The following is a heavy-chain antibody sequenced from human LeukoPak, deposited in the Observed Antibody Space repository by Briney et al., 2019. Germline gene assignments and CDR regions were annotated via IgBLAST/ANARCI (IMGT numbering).Heavy chain of an antibody. CDR3: VRHVGFSSGFDL. CDR2: ISYTGRS. D-gene: IGHD6-19*01. V-gene: IGHV4-39*01. CDR1: GDSVSNSNSF. Sequence: KPSETLSLTCTVSGDSVSNSNSFWGSIRQPPGKGLEWIGTISYTGRSYYNPSLKSRVTISVDTSRNQFSLRLSSVTAADTAVYYCVRHVGFSSGFDLWGQGTLVTVSS. J-gene: IGHJ4*02.